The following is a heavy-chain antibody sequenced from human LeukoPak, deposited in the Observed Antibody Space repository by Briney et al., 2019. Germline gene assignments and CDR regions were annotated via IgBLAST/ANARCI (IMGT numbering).Heavy chain of an antibody. CDR2: IIPIFGTA. Sequence: SVKVSCKASGGTFSSYAISWVRQAPGQGLEWMGGIIPIFGTANYAQKFQGRVTITADESTSTAYMELSSLRSEDTAVYYCAGGHYDFWSGYYPLGAFDIWGQGTMVTVSS. J-gene: IGHJ3*02. CDR3: AGGHYDFWSGYYPLGAFDI. CDR1: GGTFSSYA. V-gene: IGHV1-69*13. D-gene: IGHD3-3*01.